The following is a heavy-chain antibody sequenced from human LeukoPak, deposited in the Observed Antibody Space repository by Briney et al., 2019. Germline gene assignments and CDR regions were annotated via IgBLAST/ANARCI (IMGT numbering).Heavy chain of an antibody. Sequence: ASVKVSCKASGYTFTGYYMHWVRQAPGQGLEWMGWINPNSGGTNYAQKFQGRVTMTRDTSISTAYMELSRLRSDDTAVYYCARDPGWSGYAFDIWGQGTMVTVSS. J-gene: IGHJ3*02. CDR1: GYTFTGYY. V-gene: IGHV1-2*02. CDR3: ARDPGWSGYAFDI. CDR2: INPNSGGT. D-gene: IGHD6-19*01.